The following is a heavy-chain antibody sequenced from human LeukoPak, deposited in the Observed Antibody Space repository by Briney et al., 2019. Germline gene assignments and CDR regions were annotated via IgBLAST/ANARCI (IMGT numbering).Heavy chain of an antibody. D-gene: IGHD6-13*01. J-gene: IGHJ4*01. V-gene: IGHV3-7*01. CDR2: IRQDGGEK. CDR1: GFTFTDYW. CDR3: ARDGTAAGLYFDL. Sequence: GGSLRLSCAVSGFTFTDYWMNWVRQAPGKGLEWVASIRQDGGEKSYVDSVKGRFTISRDDTKNSLYLQINSLRAEDTAVYYCARDGTAAGLYFDLWGQGTLVTVSS.